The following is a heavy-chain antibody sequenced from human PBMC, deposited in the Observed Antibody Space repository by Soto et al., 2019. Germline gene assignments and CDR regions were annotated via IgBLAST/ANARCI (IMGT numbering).Heavy chain of an antibody. CDR2: IRSKAYGGTT. CDR3: TRDVVAVVAVNYYYYGMDV. Sequence: GGSLRLSCTASGFTFGDYAMSWFRQAPGKGLEWVGFIRSKAYGGTTEYAASVKGRFTISRDDSKSIAYLQMNSLKTEDTAVYYCTRDVVAVVAVNYYYYGMDVWGQGTTVTVSS. V-gene: IGHV3-49*03. J-gene: IGHJ6*02. D-gene: IGHD2-15*01. CDR1: GFTFGDYA.